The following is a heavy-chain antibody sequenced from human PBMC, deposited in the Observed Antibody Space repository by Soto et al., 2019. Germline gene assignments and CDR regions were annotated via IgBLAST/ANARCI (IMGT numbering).Heavy chain of an antibody. J-gene: IGHJ5*02. CDR3: ASLRGQEVVAAKGFDP. CDR1: GFTFSSYS. V-gene: IGHV3-21*01. Sequence: EVQLVESGGGLVKPGGSLRLSCAASGFTFSSYSMNWVRQAPGKGLEWVSSISSSSSYIYYADSVKGRFTISRDNAKNSLYLQMNSLRAEDTAVYYCASLRGQEVVAAKGFDPWGQGTLVTVSS. CDR2: ISSSSSYI. D-gene: IGHD2-15*01.